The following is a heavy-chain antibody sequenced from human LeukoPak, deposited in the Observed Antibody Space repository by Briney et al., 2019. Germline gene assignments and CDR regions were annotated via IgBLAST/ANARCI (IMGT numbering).Heavy chain of an antibody. CDR3: ARDHDRYDSSGYPY. Sequence: GGSLRLSCAASGFTFSSYSMNWVRQAPGKGLEWVSSISSSSSYIYYADSVKGRFTISRDNAKNSLYLQMNSLRAEDTTVYYCARDHDRYDSSGYPYWGQGTLVTVSS. D-gene: IGHD3-22*01. CDR2: ISSSSSYI. J-gene: IGHJ4*02. V-gene: IGHV3-21*01. CDR1: GFTFSSYS.